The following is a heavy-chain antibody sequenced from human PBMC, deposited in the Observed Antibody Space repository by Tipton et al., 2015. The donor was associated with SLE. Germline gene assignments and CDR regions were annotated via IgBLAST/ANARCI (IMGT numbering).Heavy chain of an antibody. V-gene: IGHV4-38-2*01. CDR1: GYSISSGYY. CDR2: IYYSGST. Sequence: LRLSCAVSGYSISSGYYWGWIRQPPGKGLEWIGSIYYSGSTYYNPSLKSRVTISVDTSKNQFSLKLSSVTAADTAVYYCARTRETRHFDLWGRGTLVTVSS. J-gene: IGHJ2*01. CDR3: ARTRETRHFDL. D-gene: IGHD1-26*01.